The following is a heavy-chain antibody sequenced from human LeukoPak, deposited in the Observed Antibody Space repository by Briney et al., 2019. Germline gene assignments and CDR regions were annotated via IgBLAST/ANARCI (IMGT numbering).Heavy chain of an antibody. D-gene: IGHD3-9*01. V-gene: IGHV4-4*07. J-gene: IGHJ6*03. CDR2: IYTSGST. CDR1: RGSISSYY. Sequence: PSETLSLTCTVSRGSISSYYWSWIRQPAGKGLEWIGRIYTSGSTNYNPSLKSRVTMSVDTSKNQFSPKLSSVTAADTAVYYCARGYYDILTGYYPLYYYYYYMDVWGKGTTVTVSS. CDR3: ARGYYDILTGYYPLYYYYYYMDV.